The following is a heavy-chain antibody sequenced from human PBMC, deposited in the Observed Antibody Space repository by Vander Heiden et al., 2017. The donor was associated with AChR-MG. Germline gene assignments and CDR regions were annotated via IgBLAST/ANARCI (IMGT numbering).Heavy chain of an antibody. CDR2: IWYDGSNK. V-gene: IGHV3-33*01. CDR3: ARDSLGPADY. J-gene: IGHJ4*02. CDR1: GFTFSSYG. Sequence: QVQLVESGGGVVQPGMSLRLSCGAAGFTFSSYGMHWVRQAPGKGLEWVAVIWYDGSNKYYADSVKGRFTISRDNSKNTLYLQMNSLRAEDTAVYYCARDSLGPADYWGQGTLVTVSS.